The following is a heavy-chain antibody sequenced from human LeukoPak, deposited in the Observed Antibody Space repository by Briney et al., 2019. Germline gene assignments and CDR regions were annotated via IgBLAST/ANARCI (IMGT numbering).Heavy chain of an antibody. D-gene: IGHD3-22*01. CDR3: ARTFMGSYDSSGYCDY. CDR2: ISSSSSTI. CDR1: GFTFSSYI. J-gene: IGHJ4*02. V-gene: IGHV3-48*01. Sequence: GGSLRLSCAASGFTFSSYIMNWVRQAPGKGLDWVSYISSSSSTIYYADSVKGRFTISRDNAKNSPYLQMNSLRAEDTAVYYCARTFMGSYDSSGYCDYWGQGTLVTVSS.